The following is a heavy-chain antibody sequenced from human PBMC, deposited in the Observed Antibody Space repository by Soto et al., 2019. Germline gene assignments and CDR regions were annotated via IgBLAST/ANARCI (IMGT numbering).Heavy chain of an antibody. V-gene: IGHV4-4*07. CDR2: IFNSGST. CDR1: GGSITDYS. J-gene: IGHJ5*02. Sequence: SETLSLTCTVSGGSITDYSWVWIRQPAGKGLEWIGRIFNSGSTNYNPSLKGRITMSLDTSKNQFSLKLNSATATDTAVYFCARDQGVVVTADHWFDPWGQGILVTVSS. D-gene: IGHD2-21*02. CDR3: ARDQGVVVTADHWFDP.